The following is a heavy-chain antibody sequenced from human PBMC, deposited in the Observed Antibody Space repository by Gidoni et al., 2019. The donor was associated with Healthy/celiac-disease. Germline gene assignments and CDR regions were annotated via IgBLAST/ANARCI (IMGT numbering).Heavy chain of an antibody. J-gene: IGHJ4*02. CDR3: ARGGITGTTTNYFDY. CDR2: INHSGST. V-gene: IGHV4-34*01. D-gene: IGHD1-7*01. Sequence: QVQLQQWGAGLLKPSETLSLTCAVYGGSFSGYYWSWIRQPPGKGLEWIGEINHSGSTNYNPSLKSRVTISVDTSKNRFSLKLSSVTAADTAVYYCARGGITGTTTNYFDYWGQGTLVTVSS. CDR1: GGSFSGYY.